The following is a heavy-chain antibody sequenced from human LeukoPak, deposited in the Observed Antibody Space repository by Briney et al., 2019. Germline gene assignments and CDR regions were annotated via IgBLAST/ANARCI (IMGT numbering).Heavy chain of an antibody. D-gene: IGHD3-22*01. Sequence: GGSLRLSCSASGFTFSNYAMHWVRQAPGKGLEYVSVISSTGGSTYYADSVKGRFTVSRDNSKNALYLQMSSLRAEDTAVYYCVKECLVIINYYFDYWGQGTLVTVSS. CDR3: VKECLVIINYYFDY. V-gene: IGHV3-64D*06. CDR2: ISSTGGST. CDR1: GFTFSNYA. J-gene: IGHJ4*02.